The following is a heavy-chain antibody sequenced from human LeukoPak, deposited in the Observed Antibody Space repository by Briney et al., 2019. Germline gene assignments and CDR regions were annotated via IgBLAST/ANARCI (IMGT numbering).Heavy chain of an antibody. V-gene: IGHV3-15*01. CDR2: IKSKTDGGTT. CDR1: GFTFSNTW. CDR3: TTALERRGGFYGMDV. J-gene: IGHJ6*04. D-gene: IGHD1-1*01. Sequence: GGSLRLSCAASGFTFSNTWMSWVRQAPGKGLEWVGRIKSKTDGGTTDYAAPVKGRFTISRDDSKNTLYLQMNSLKTEDTAVYYCTTALERRGGFYGMDVWGKGTTVTVSS.